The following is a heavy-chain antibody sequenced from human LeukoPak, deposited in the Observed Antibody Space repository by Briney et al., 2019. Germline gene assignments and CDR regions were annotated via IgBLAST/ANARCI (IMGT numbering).Heavy chain of an antibody. D-gene: IGHD6-6*01. Sequence: ASVKVSCKASGYTFTSYGISWVRQAPGQGLEWMGWINPNSGGTNYAQKLQGRVTMTRDTSISTAYMELSRLRSDDTAVYYCARDLRSIAARRRGYYFDYWGQGTLVTVSS. V-gene: IGHV1-2*02. CDR2: INPNSGGT. J-gene: IGHJ4*02. CDR3: ARDLRSIAARRRGYYFDY. CDR1: GYTFTSYG.